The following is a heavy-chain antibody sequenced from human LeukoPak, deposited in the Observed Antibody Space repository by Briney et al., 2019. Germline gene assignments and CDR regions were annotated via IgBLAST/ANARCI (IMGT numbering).Heavy chain of an antibody. D-gene: IGHD3-16*01. V-gene: IGHV3-9*01. Sequence: GGSLRLSCAASGFTFDDYAMHCVRQAPGKGLEWVSGISWNSGSIGYADSVKGRFTISRDNAKNSLYLQMNSLRAEDTALYYCAKDITRGGDAFDIWGQGTMVTVSS. CDR3: AKDITRGGDAFDI. CDR2: ISWNSGSI. J-gene: IGHJ3*02. CDR1: GFTFDDYA.